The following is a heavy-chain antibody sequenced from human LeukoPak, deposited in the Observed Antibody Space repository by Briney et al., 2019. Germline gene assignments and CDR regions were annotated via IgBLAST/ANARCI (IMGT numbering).Heavy chain of an antibody. V-gene: IGHV3-30*04. Sequence: GGSLRLSCAASGFTFSSYAMHWVRQAPGKGLEWVAVISYDGSNKYYADSVKGRFTISRDNSKNTLYLQMNSLRAEDTAVYYCAKDPGSSWYAFYYYMDVWGKGTTVTISS. CDR2: ISYDGSNK. D-gene: IGHD6-13*01. CDR1: GFTFSSYA. J-gene: IGHJ6*03. CDR3: AKDPGSSWYAFYYYMDV.